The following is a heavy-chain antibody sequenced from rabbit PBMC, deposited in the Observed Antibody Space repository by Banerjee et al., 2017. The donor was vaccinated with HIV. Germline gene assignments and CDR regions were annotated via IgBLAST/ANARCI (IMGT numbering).Heavy chain of an antibody. CDR3: ARDSSVGYSYPDYFNL. V-gene: IGHV1S40*01. D-gene: IGHD7-1*01. J-gene: IGHJ4*01. CDR1: GFSFSSGYY. Sequence: QSLEESGGDLVKPGTSLTLTCTASGFSFSSGYYMCWVRQAPGKGLEWIACINTGSSGYTYYASWAKGRFTISKTSSTTVTLQMTSLTAADTATYFCARDSSVGYSYPDYFNLWGPGTLVTDS. CDR2: INTGSSGYT.